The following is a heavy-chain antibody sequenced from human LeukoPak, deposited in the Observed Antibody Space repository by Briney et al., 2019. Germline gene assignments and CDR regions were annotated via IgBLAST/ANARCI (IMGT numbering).Heavy chain of an antibody. Sequence: PSETLSLTCAVSGGSISSSNWWSWVRQPPGKGLEWIGEIYHSGSTNYNPSLKSRVTISVDKSKNQFSLKLSSVTAADTAVYYCAGAEYSSGWYVHYWGQGTLVTVSS. CDR1: GGSISSSNW. J-gene: IGHJ4*02. CDR3: AGAEYSSGWYVHY. CDR2: IYHSGST. V-gene: IGHV4-4*02. D-gene: IGHD6-19*01.